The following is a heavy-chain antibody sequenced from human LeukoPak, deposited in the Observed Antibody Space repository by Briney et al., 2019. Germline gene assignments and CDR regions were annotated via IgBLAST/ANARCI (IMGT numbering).Heavy chain of an antibody. CDR3: ARDHGSVLGVFDY. J-gene: IGHJ4*02. CDR2: ISSSSSYI. CDR1: GFTFSSYS. D-gene: IGHD2-8*02. Sequence: GGSLRLSCAASGFTFSSYSMNWVRQAPGKGLEWVSFISSSSSYIYYADSVKGRFTISRDNAKNSLYLQMNSLRAEDTAVYYCARDHGSVLGVFDYWGQGTLVTVSS. V-gene: IGHV3-21*01.